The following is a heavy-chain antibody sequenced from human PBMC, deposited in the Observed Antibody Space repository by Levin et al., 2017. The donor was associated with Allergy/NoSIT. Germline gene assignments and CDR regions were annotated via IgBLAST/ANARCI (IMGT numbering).Heavy chain of an antibody. Sequence: GSLRLSCTVSGGSISSSRYYWGWIRQPPGTGLEWIVTLYYSGSTYYNPSLKSRVTISVDTSKNQFSLNQSSVTAADTGVYYCARCYYYYYMDVWGKGTTVTVSS. CDR2: LYYSGST. CDR1: GGSISSSRYY. V-gene: IGHV4-39*01. CDR3: ARCYYYYYMDV. J-gene: IGHJ6*03.